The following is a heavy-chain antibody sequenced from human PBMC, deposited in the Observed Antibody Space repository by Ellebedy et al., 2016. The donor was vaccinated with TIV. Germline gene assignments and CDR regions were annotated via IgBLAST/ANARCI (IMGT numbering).Heavy chain of an antibody. CDR1: GGTFSSYA. CDR3: ARGSHYYDSSAYHD. D-gene: IGHD3-22*01. J-gene: IGHJ4*02. CDR2: IIPIFGTA. V-gene: IGHV1-69*13. Sequence: SVKVSXKASGGTFSSYAISWVRQAPGQGLEWMGGIIPIFGTANYAQKFQGRVTITADESTSTAYMELSSLRSDDTAVYYCARGSHYYDSSAYHDWGQGTLVTVSS.